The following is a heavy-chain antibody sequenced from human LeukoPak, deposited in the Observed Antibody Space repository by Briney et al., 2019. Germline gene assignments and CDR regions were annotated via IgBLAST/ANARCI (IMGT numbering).Heavy chain of an antibody. Sequence: PSETLSLTCAVYGGSFSGYYWSWIRQPPGKGLEWIGEINHSGSTNYNPSLKSRVTISVDTSKNQFSLKLSSVTAADTAVYYCARDGLPAILDFNWFDPWGQGTLVTVSS. CDR2: INHSGST. CDR3: ARDGLPAILDFNWFDP. V-gene: IGHV4-34*01. J-gene: IGHJ5*02. D-gene: IGHD2-15*01. CDR1: GGSFSGYY.